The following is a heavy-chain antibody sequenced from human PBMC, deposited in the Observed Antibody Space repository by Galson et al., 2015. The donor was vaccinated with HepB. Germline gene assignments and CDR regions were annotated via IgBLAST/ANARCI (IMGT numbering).Heavy chain of an antibody. CDR3: ARDVPVVAATLFDL. Sequence: SVKVSCKASGYIFANYGVSWVRQAPGQGLERIGWISAYNGNTYYAQKFRGRVTMTTDTSTNTAYMELRSLRSDDTAIYFCARDVPVVAATLFDLWSQGTLVTVSS. CDR2: ISAYNGNT. D-gene: IGHD2-15*01. V-gene: IGHV1-18*01. CDR1: GYIFANYG. J-gene: IGHJ4*02.